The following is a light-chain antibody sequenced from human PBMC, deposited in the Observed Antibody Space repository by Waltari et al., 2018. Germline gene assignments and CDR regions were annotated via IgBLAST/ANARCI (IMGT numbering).Light chain of an antibody. V-gene: IGKV3-11*01. Sequence: EIVLTQSPATLSLSPGERATLSCRASQSVSSSLGWYQQRPGQAPRLLIYDASSRATGIPALFSGSGSGTDVTLTISSLEPEDFAVYYCQQRSKWPITFGQGTRLEIK. CDR1: QSVSSS. CDR3: QQRSKWPIT. CDR2: DAS. J-gene: IGKJ5*01.